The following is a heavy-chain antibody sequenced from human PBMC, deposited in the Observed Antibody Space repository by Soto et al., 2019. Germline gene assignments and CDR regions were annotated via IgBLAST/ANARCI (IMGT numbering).Heavy chain of an antibody. D-gene: IGHD1-1*01. CDR3: ARRYGNAFDY. J-gene: IGHJ4*02. CDR2: IYYSGST. V-gene: IGHV4-59*08. Sequence: PSETLSLTCTVSGGTISSWYWSWIRQPPGKGLEWIGDIYYSGSTNCNPSLKSRGTISVDTSKNQFSLKLSSVTAADTAVYYCARRYGNAFDYWGKGPLVTVSS. CDR1: GGTISSWY.